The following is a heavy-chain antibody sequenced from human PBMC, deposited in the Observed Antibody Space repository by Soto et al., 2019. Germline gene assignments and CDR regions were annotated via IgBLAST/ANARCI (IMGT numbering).Heavy chain of an antibody. CDR3: ARNGGKNQDY. V-gene: IGHV4-4*02. J-gene: IGHJ4*02. Sequence: QVQLQESGPGLVKPSGTLSLTCAVSGGSISNNNCWSWVRQPPGKGLEWIGEICNRGNTNYNPSLKSRVTISVDTSKNQFSLTLTSVTAADTAVYYCARNGGKNQDYWGQGTLVTVSS. D-gene: IGHD4-17*01. CDR1: GGSISNNNC. CDR2: ICNRGNT.